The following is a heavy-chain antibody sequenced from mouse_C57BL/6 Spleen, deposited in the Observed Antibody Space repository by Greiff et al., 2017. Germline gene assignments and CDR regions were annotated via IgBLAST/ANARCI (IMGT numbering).Heavy chain of an antibody. CDR2: ILPGSGST. CDR3: ASYDYHYAMDY. J-gene: IGHJ4*01. Sequence: QVQLQQSGAELMKPGASVKLSCKATGYTFTGYWLEWVKQRPGHGLEWIGEILPGSGSTNYNEKFKGKATLTADTSSNTAYMQLSSLTTEDSAIYYCASYDYHYAMDYWGQGTSVTVSS. D-gene: IGHD2-4*01. CDR1: GYTFTGYW. V-gene: IGHV1-9*01.